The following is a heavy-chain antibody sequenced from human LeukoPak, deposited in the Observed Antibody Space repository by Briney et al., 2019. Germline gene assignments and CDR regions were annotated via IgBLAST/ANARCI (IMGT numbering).Heavy chain of an antibody. Sequence: KTSETLSLTCAVSGGSISSGGYSWSWIRQPPGKGLEWIGYIYHSGSTYYNPSLKSRVTVSVDTSKNQFSLKMSSVTAADTAMYYCARRARYSGGWDFDSWGQGALVTVSS. V-gene: IGHV4-30-2*03. CDR1: GGSISSGGYS. D-gene: IGHD6-19*01. CDR3: ARRARYSGGWDFDS. J-gene: IGHJ4*02. CDR2: IYHSGST.